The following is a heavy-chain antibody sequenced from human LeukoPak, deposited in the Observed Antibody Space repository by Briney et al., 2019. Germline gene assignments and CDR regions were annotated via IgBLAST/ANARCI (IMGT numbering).Heavy chain of an antibody. CDR1: GGSISSYY. CDR3: ARSAGGDGYNFDY. Sequence: PSETLSLTCTVSGGSISSYYWSWLRQPPGKGLEWIGYIYYSGSTNYNPSLKSRVTISVDTSKNQFSLTLSSVTAADTAVYYCARSAGGDGYNFDYWGQGTLVTVSS. CDR2: IYYSGST. V-gene: IGHV4-59*01. J-gene: IGHJ4*02. D-gene: IGHD5-24*01.